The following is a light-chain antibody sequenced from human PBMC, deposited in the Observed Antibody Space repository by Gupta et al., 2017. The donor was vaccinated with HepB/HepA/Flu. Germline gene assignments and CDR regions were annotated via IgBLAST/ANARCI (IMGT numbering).Light chain of an antibody. V-gene: IGLV1-47*01. J-gene: IGLJ2*01. CDR3: AAWEDILSEGV. Sequence: QSVLTQPPSASGTPGQRVTISCSGSSSNIGSNYVYWYQQLPGTAPKLLIYRNNQRPSGVPDRFSGSKSGTSAALAISGLRAEDEADYYCAAWEDILSEGVFGGGTKLTVL. CDR1: SSNIGSNY. CDR2: RNN.